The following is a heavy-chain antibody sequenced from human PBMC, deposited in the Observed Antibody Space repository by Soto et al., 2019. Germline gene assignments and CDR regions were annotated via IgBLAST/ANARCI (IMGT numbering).Heavy chain of an antibody. J-gene: IGHJ6*02. Sequence: QLQLQESGPGLVKPSETLSLTCTVSGGSISSSSYYWGWIRQPPGKGLEWIGSIYYSGSTYYNPSLKSRVTISVDTSKNQFSLKLSSVTAADTAVYYCASPYCSGGSCYGYYYYGMDVWGQGTTVTVSS. CDR1: GGSISSSSYY. CDR2: IYYSGST. V-gene: IGHV4-39*01. CDR3: ASPYCSGGSCYGYYYYGMDV. D-gene: IGHD2-15*01.